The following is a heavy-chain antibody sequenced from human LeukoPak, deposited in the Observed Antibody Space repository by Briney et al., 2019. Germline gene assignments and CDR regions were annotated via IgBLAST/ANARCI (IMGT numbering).Heavy chain of an antibody. CDR2: IIPILCIA. J-gene: IGHJ6*03. Sequence: SVNVSCKASGGTFSSYTISWVRQAPGQGLEWMGRIIPILCIANYAQKFQGRVTITADKSTSTAYMELSSLRSEDTAVYYCARVANTINWIERYYYMDVWGKGTTVTVSS. D-gene: IGHD1-1*01. V-gene: IGHV1-69*02. CDR3: ARVANTINWIERYYYMDV. CDR1: GGTFSSYT.